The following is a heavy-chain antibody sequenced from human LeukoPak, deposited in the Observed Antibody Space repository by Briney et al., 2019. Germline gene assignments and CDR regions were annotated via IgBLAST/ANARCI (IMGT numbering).Heavy chain of an antibody. J-gene: IGHJ4*02. D-gene: IGHD3-22*01. CDR2: IYHSGST. CDR1: GGSISSGGYY. Sequence: SQTLSLTCTVSGGSISSGGYYWSWIRQPPGKGLEWIGYIYHSGSTYYNPSLKSRVTISVDRSKNQFSLKLSSVTAADTAVYYCARAYYYDSSGYWTGFDYWGQGTLVTVSS. CDR3: ARAYYYDSSGYWTGFDY. V-gene: IGHV4-30-2*01.